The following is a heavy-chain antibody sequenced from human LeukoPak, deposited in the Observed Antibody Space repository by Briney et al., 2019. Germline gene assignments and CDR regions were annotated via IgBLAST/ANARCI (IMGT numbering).Heavy chain of an antibody. CDR1: GYTFTGYY. V-gene: IGHV1-2*02. CDR2: INPNSGGT. CDR3: ARDVGGAAAGPRTRYYYMDV. D-gene: IGHD6-13*01. J-gene: IGHJ6*03. Sequence: ASVKVSCKASGYTFTGYYMHWVRQAPGQGLEWMGWINPNSGGTNYAQKFQGRVTMTRDTSISTAYMELSRLRSDDTAVYYCARDVGGAAAGPRTRYYYMDVWGKGTTVTVSS.